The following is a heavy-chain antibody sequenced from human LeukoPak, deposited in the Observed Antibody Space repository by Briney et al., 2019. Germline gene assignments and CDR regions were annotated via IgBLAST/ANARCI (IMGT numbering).Heavy chain of an antibody. CDR3: ARRGRITMVRGVSHFDY. D-gene: IGHD3-10*01. V-gene: IGHV1-8*01. Sequence: ASVKVPCKASGYTFTSYDINWVRQATGQGLEWMGWMNPNSGNTGYAQKFQGRVTMTRNTSISTAYMELSSLRSEDTAVYYCARRGRITMVRGVSHFDYWGQGTLVTVSS. CDR2: MNPNSGNT. J-gene: IGHJ4*02. CDR1: GYTFTSYD.